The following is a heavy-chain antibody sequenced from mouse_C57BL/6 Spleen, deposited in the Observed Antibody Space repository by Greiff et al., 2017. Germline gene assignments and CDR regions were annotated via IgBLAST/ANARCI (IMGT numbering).Heavy chain of an antibody. CDR1: GYTFTSYG. V-gene: IGHV1-81*01. Sequence: QVHVKQSGAELARPGASVKLSCKASGYTFTSYGISWVKQRAGQGLEWIGEIYPRSGNTYYNEKFKGKATLTADKSSSTAYMELRSLTSEDSAVYFCARGSGYDDWGQGTTLTVSS. J-gene: IGHJ2*01. CDR2: IYPRSGNT. CDR3: ARGSGYDD. D-gene: IGHD3-2*02.